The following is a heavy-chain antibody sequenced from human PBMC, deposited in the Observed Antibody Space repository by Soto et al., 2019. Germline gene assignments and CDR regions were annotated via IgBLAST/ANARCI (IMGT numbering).Heavy chain of an antibody. CDR2: IIPIFSTA. CDR3: ARTQVNTIFGVVIPHQPNWFDP. D-gene: IGHD3-3*01. V-gene: IGHV1-69*05. Sequence: GASVKVSCKASGGTFSSYAISWVRQAPGQGLEWMGGIIPIFSTANYAQKFQGRVTISRDNSKNTLYLQMNSLRAEDTAVYYCARTQVNTIFGVVIPHQPNWFDPWGQGTLVTVSS. CDR1: GGTFSSYA. J-gene: IGHJ5*02.